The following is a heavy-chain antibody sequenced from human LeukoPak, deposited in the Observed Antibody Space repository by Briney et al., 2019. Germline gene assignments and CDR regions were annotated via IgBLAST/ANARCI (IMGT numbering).Heavy chain of an antibody. CDR2: ISWNSGSI. J-gene: IGHJ4*02. V-gene: IGHV3-9*01. CDR3: TRDGFPVVNWNPYYFDY. Sequence: GGSLRLSCAASGFTFDDYAMHWVRQAPGKGLEWVSGISWNSGSIDYADSVKGRFTISRDNAKNSLYLQMNSLKTEDTAVYYCTRDGFPVVNWNPYYFDYWGQGTLVTVSS. CDR1: GFTFDDYA. D-gene: IGHD1-1*01.